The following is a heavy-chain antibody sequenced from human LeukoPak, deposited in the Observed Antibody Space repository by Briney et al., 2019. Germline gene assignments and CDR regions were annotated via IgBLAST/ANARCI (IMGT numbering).Heavy chain of an antibody. CDR3: ARGLPIPSRSWYPFDP. D-gene: IGHD6-13*01. V-gene: IGHV1-18*01. CDR1: GYIFFNYG. J-gene: IGHJ5*02. Sequence: ASVKVSCKASGYIFFNYGTNWVRQAPGQSLEWMGWISPNNGNTDFAQNFQDRVTMTTDASTSTVYMELRSLRSDDTAMYYCARGLPIPSRSWYPFDPWGQRTLVTVSS. CDR2: ISPNNGNT.